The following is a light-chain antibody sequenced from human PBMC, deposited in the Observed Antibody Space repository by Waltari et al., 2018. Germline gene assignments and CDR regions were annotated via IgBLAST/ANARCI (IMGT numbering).Light chain of an antibody. CDR3: MQGLQIPDT. J-gene: IGKJ5*01. CDR2: LAS. CDR1: QSLLHSNGYNY. Sequence: DIVMTQSPLSLPVTPGEPASISCRSSQSLLHSNGYNYLDWYVKKPGQSPQLLIYLASYWGSGVPDRFIGSGSGTDFTLKISRVEAEDVGIYYCMQGLQIPDTFGQGTRLEIK. V-gene: IGKV2-28*01.